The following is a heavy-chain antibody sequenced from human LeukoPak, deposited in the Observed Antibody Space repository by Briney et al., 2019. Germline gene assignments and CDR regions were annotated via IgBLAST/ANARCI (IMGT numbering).Heavy chain of an antibody. Sequence: GGSLRLSCAASGFTFSSYAMSWVRQAPGKGLEWVSVIYSGGSTYYADSVKGRFTISRDNSKNTLYLQMNSLRAEDTAVCYCAKDWGGYFYDSSGFLEQWGQGNL. D-gene: IGHD3-22*01. V-gene: IGHV3-23*03. CDR3: AKDWGGYFYDSSGFLEQ. CDR1: GFTFSSYA. CDR2: IYSGGST. J-gene: IGHJ4*01.